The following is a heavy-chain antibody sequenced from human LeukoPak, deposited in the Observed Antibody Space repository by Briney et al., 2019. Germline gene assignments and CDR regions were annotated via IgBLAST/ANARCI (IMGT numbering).Heavy chain of an antibody. D-gene: IGHD3-9*01. Sequence: GSSVKVSCKASGGTFSSYAISWARQAPGQGLEWMGRIIPILGIANYAQKFQGRVTITADKSTSTAYMELSSLRSEDTAVYYCARQKGDILTGYPQSPSWFDPWGQGTLVTVSS. V-gene: IGHV1-69*04. J-gene: IGHJ5*02. CDR3: ARQKGDILTGYPQSPSWFDP. CDR1: GGTFSSYA. CDR2: IIPILGIA.